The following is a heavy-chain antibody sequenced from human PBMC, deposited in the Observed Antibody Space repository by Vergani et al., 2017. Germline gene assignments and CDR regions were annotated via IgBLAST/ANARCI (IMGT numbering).Heavy chain of an antibody. D-gene: IGHD6-6*01. V-gene: IGHV5-51*01. J-gene: IGHJ4*02. CDR1: GYSFTSYW. Sequence: EVLLVQSGAEVTTPGESLKISCKGSGYSFTSYWIGWVRQMPGKGLEWMGIIYPGDSDTRYSPSFQGQVTISADKSISTAYLQWNSLNASDTAMYYCARHPYSSSSLAPDYWGQRTLVTVSS. CDR2: IYPGDSDT. CDR3: ARHPYSSSSLAPDY.